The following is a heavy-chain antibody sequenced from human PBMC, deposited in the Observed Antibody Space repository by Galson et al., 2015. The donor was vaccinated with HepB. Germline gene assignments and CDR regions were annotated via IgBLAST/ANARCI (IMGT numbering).Heavy chain of an antibody. Sequence: SVKVSCKASGYTFTSYYMHWVRQAPGQGLEWMGIINPSGGSTSYAQKFQGRVTMTRDTSTSAVYMELSSLRSEDTAVYYCARDLRRRFVFDYWGQGTLVTVSS. D-gene: IGHD3-10*01. CDR3: ARDLRRRFVFDY. J-gene: IGHJ4*02. CDR1: GYTFTSYY. CDR2: INPSGGST. V-gene: IGHV1-46*03.